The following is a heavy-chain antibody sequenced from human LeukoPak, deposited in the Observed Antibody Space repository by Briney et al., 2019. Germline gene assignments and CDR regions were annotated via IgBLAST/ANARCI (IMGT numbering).Heavy chain of an antibody. CDR3: AHRQEWLVFGY. J-gene: IGHJ4*02. D-gene: IGHD6-19*01. CDR1: GFSLSRRGVG. V-gene: IGHV2-5*02. CDR2: IYWDGDK. Sequence: SGPTLVNPTETLTLTCTFSGFSLSRRGVGVSWIRQPPGKALEWLALIYWDGDKRYSPSLSGRLTITKDTSKNQVVLTMTNMDREDTATYFCAHRQEWLVFGYWGQGTLVTVSS.